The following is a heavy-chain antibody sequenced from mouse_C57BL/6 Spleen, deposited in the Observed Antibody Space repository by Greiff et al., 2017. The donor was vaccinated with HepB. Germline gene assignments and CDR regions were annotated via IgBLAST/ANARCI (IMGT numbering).Heavy chain of an antibody. V-gene: IGHV1-53*01. D-gene: IGHD2-4*01. J-gene: IGHJ4*01. CDR2: INPSNGGT. Sequence: QVQLQQSGTELVKPGASVKLSCKASGYTFTSYWMHWVKQRPGQGLEWIGNINPSNGGTNYNEKFKSKATLTVDKSSSTAYMQLSSLTSEDSAVYYCARCDYDASYAMDYWGQGTSVTVSS. CDR3: ARCDYDASYAMDY. CDR1: GYTFTSYW.